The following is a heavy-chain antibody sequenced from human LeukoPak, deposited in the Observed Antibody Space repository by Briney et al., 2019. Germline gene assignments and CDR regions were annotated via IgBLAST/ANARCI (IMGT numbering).Heavy chain of an antibody. Sequence: SVKVSCKASGGTFSSYAISWVRQAPGQGLEWMGRIIPILGIANYAQKFQGRVTITADKSTSTAYMELSSLRSEDTAVYYCARAGSYEYYFDYWGQGTLVTVSS. V-gene: IGHV1-69*04. CDR1: GGTFSSYA. J-gene: IGHJ4*02. CDR2: IIPILGIA. CDR3: ARAGSYEYYFDY. D-gene: IGHD1-26*01.